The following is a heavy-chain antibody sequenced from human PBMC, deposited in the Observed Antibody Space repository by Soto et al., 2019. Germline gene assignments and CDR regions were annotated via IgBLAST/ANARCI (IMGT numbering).Heavy chain of an antibody. CDR1: GFSFSSHW. D-gene: IGHD2-15*01. CDR2: INQIGSEK. J-gene: IGHJ4*02. V-gene: IGHV3-7*01. Sequence: VGSLRLSCAASGFSFSSHWMCWARQAPGKGLEWVATINQIGSEKYYVDSVKGRFTISRDNTKNSLYLQVNSLRAEDTAVYFCARDGVAAGLYFDYWGPGALVTVSS. CDR3: ARDGVAAGLYFDY.